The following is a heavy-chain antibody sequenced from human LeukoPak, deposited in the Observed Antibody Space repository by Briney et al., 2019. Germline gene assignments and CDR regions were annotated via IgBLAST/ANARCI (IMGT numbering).Heavy chain of an antibody. D-gene: IGHD3-10*01. Sequence: GGSLRLSCAASGFTVSSNYMSWVRQAPGEGLEWVSVIYRDGSTYYADSVKGRFTISRDNSKNTLYLQMNSLRAEDTAVYYCARDTYGKNYFDYWGRGTLVTVSS. CDR1: GFTVSSNY. CDR2: IYRDGST. V-gene: IGHV3-53*01. CDR3: ARDTYGKNYFDY. J-gene: IGHJ4*02.